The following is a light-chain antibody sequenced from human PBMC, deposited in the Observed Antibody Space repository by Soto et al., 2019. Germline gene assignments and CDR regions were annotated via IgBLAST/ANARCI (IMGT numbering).Light chain of an antibody. Sequence: QSLLPQLSSVCASPGQSITISCTGSISDVGAYNFVSWYQHHPGRATKLILYEVTTRPSGVSSRFYGSKSGNPASLTISGLQADHEATYYCSSYTSTNTPYVFGTGTTVTVL. CDR2: EVT. V-gene: IGLV2-14*01. CDR3: SSYTSTNTPYV. J-gene: IGLJ1*01. CDR1: ISDVGAYNF.